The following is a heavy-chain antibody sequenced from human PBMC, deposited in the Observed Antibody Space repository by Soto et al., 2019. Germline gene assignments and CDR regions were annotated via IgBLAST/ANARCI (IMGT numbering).Heavy chain of an antibody. CDR2: ITHDETYE. J-gene: IGHJ4*02. D-gene: IGHD2-21*01. Sequence: QAQLVESGGGVVQPGKSLRLSCEASGFAFSGYAMNWVRQAPGKGLEWVVVITHDETYENYADSVKGRFTISRDNSRHTLHVQMNSLRPEDADVYYVAKGDEHGQDGHFDYWGQGTLVTVSS. CDR3: AKGDEHGQDGHFDY. V-gene: IGHV3-30*18. CDR1: GFAFSGYA.